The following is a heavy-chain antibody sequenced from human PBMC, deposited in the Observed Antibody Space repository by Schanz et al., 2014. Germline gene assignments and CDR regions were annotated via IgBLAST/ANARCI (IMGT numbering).Heavy chain of an antibody. D-gene: IGHD3-16*01. CDR2: ISSSGSSI. J-gene: IGHJ5*02. CDR1: RFTISRNP. CDR3: ASDYDYIATGAS. V-gene: IGHV3-21*06. Sequence: VHLVESGGGVVQPGRSLRLSCTGSRFTISRNPIHWVRQAPGKGLEWVSSISSSGSSIYYADSVKGRFTISRDNANNSLFRRMDSLTAEDTAVYYCASDYDYIATGASWGQGTLVTVSS.